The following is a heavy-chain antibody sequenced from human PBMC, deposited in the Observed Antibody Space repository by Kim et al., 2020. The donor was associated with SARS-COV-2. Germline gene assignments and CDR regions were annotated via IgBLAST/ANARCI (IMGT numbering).Heavy chain of an antibody. D-gene: IGHD3-22*01. Sequence: GGSLRLSCAASGFTFSSYGMHWVRQAPGKGLEWVAVIWYDGSNKYYADSVKGRFTISRDNSKNTLYLQMNSLRAEDTAVYYCARVSYYYGSSGYREPYFDFRGQGTPGTVSS. CDR2: IWYDGSNK. J-gene: IGHJ4*02. CDR3: ARVSYYYGSSGYREPYFDF. V-gene: IGHV3-33*01. CDR1: GFTFSSYG.